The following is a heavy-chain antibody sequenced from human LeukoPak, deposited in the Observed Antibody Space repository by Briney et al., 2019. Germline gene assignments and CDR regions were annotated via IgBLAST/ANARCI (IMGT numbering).Heavy chain of an antibody. Sequence: GGSLRLSCAASGFTFSSYAMSWVRQAPGKGLEWVSGISGSGGTTTYADSVKGRFTISRDNAKNSLYLQMNSLRAEDTAVYYCARGYTNGYPTWGQGTLVTVSS. CDR1: GFTFSSYA. V-gene: IGHV3-23*01. CDR3: ARGYTNGYPT. D-gene: IGHD2-8*01. J-gene: IGHJ5*02. CDR2: ISGSGGTT.